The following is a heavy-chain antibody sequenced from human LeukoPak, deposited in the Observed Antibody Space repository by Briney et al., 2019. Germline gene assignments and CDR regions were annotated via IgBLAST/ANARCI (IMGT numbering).Heavy chain of an antibody. Sequence: GGSLRLSCVVSGFTVSSNYMSWVRQAPGKGLEWVSVLYSGGNTYHADSVKGRLTISRDNSKNTLYLQMNSLRAEDTAVYYCAREGASSSFGYWGQGTLVTVSS. CDR1: GFTVSSNY. CDR3: AREGASSSFGY. V-gene: IGHV3-53*01. D-gene: IGHD6-13*01. CDR2: LYSGGNT. J-gene: IGHJ4*02.